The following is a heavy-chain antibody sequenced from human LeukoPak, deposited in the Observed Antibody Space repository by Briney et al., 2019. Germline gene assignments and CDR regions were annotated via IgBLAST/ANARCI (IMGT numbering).Heavy chain of an antibody. Sequence: SETLSLTCTVSDYSISSGYGYYWGWIRQPPGKGLEWIGSIYHSGSTNYNPSLKTRVTISVETSKNQFSLKLSSVTAADTAVYYCARDALVGAGDYFDYWGQGTLVTVSS. D-gene: IGHD1-26*01. J-gene: IGHJ4*02. CDR2: IYHSGST. V-gene: IGHV4-38-2*02. CDR3: ARDALVGAGDYFDY. CDR1: DYSISSGYGYY.